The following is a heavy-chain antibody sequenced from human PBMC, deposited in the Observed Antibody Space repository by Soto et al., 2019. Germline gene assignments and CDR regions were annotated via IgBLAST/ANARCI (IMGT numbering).Heavy chain of an antibody. CDR2: INHSGST. V-gene: IGHV4-34*01. J-gene: IGHJ4*02. CDR1: GGSFSGYY. Sequence: QVQLQQWGAGLLKPSETLSLTCAVYGGSFSGYYWSWIRQPPGKGLEWIGEINHSGSTNYNPSHKSRVTISVDTSKNQFSLKLSSVTAADTAVYYCARAFHSSSTSCLIDYWGQGTLVTVSS. CDR3: ARAFHSSSTSCLIDY. D-gene: IGHD2-2*01.